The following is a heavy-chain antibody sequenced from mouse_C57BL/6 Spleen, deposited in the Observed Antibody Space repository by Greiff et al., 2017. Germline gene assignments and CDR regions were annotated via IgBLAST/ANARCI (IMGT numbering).Heavy chain of an antibody. CDR3: TPIYYGTFAY. D-gene: IGHD2-1*01. Sequence: VQLQQSGAELVRPGASVTLSCKASGYTFTDYEMHWVKQTPVHGLEWIGAIDPETGGTAYNQKFKGKAILTADKSSSTAYMELRSLTSEDSAVYYCTPIYYGTFAYWGQGTLVTVSA. CDR2: IDPETGGT. V-gene: IGHV1-15*01. J-gene: IGHJ3*01. CDR1: GYTFTDYE.